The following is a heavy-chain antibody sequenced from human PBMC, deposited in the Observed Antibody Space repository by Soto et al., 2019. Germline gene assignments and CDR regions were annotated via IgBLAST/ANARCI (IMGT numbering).Heavy chain of an antibody. CDR3: ARDLSWGSNWYYYMDV. V-gene: IGHV3-48*01. CDR2: ISSSSSVI. D-gene: IGHD7-27*01. CDR1: GFILSDCA. J-gene: IGHJ6*03. Sequence: EVQLVESGGGLVQPGGSLRLSCATSGFILSDCAMNWVRQAPGKGLEWVSYISSSSSVIDYADSVKGRFTVSRDNATNSLYIKMSRLRAEDTAVYYCARDLSWGSNWYYYMDVWCKGTTVTVPS.